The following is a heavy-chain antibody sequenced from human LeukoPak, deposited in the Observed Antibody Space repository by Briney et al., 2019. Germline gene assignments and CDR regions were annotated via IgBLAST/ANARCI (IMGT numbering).Heavy chain of an antibody. J-gene: IGHJ4*02. CDR1: GYTFTSYG. CDR2: ISAYNGNT. D-gene: IGHD2-21*01. V-gene: IGHV1-18*01. Sequence: ASVKVSXKASGYTFTSYGISWMRQAPGQGLEWMGWISAYNGNTNYAQKLQGRVTMTTDTSTSTAYMELRSLRSDDTAVYNCARAYCGGDCYRDDYWGQGTLVTVSS. CDR3: ARAYCGGDCYRDDY.